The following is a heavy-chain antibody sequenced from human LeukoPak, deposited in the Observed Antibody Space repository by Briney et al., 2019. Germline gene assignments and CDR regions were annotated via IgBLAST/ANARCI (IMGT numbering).Heavy chain of an antibody. Sequence: PSETLSLTCAVYGGSFSGYYWSWIRQPPGKGLEWIGEINHSGSTNYNPSLKSRVTISVDTSKNQFSLKLSSVTAADTAVYYCARESYDYDFWSGYYIPQNWFDPWGQGTLVTVSS. J-gene: IGHJ5*02. V-gene: IGHV4-34*01. CDR1: GGSFSGYY. CDR2: INHSGST. CDR3: ARESYDYDFWSGYYIPQNWFDP. D-gene: IGHD3-3*01.